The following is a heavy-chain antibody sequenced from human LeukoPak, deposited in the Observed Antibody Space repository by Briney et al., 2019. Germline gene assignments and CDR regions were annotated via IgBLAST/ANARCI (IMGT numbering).Heavy chain of an antibody. V-gene: IGHV4-59*01. CDR1: GGSISSYY. Sequence: SETLSLTCTVSGGSISSYYWSWIRQPPGKGLEWIGYIYYSGSTNYNPSLKSRVTISVDTSKNQFSLKLSSVTAADTAVYYCARQGTIAAAAPLNWYFDLWGRGTLVTVSS. J-gene: IGHJ2*01. CDR3: ARQGTIAAAAPLNWYFDL. CDR2: IYYSGST. D-gene: IGHD6-13*01.